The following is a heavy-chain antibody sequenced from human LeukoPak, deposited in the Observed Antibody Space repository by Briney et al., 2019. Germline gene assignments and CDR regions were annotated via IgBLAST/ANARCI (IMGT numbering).Heavy chain of an antibody. CDR2: IYHSGST. D-gene: IGHD3-22*01. CDR1: GYSISSGYY. V-gene: IGHV4-38-2*02. J-gene: IGHJ3*02. Sequence: PSETLSLTCTVSGYSISSGYYWGWIRQPPGKGLEWIGSIYHSGSTYYNLSLKSRVTISVDTSKNQFSLKLSSVTAADTAVYYCARGSSGYYGIDIWGQGTMVTVSS. CDR3: ARGSSGYYGIDI.